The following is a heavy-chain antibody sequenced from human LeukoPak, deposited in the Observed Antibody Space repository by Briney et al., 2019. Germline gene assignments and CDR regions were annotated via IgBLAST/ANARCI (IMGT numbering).Heavy chain of an antibody. CDR3: AKGYYDYVWGSYYFDY. J-gene: IGHJ4*02. CDR1: GFTFSNYA. V-gene: IGHV3-23*01. D-gene: IGHD3-16*01. Sequence: QPGGSLRLSCAASGFTFSNYAMNWVRQAPGKGLEWVSGISGSGGSTYYADSVKGRFTISRDNSRDTLYLQMNSLRAEDTAVYYCAKGYYDYVWGSYYFDYWGQGTLVTVSS. CDR2: ISGSGGST.